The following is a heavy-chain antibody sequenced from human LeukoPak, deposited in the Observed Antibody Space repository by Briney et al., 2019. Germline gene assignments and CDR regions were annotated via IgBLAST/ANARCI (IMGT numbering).Heavy chain of an antibody. D-gene: IGHD1-26*01. J-gene: IGHJ4*02. CDR3: ASGRPFDY. V-gene: IGHV3-7*01. CDR2: IKQDGSEK. Sequence: QPGGSLRLSCAASGFTFSGYRMNWVRQAPGKGLEWVAYIKQDGSEKYYVDSVKGRFTISRDNAKNSLYLQMNSLGAEDTAVYYCASGRPFDYWGQGTLVTVSS. CDR1: GFTFSGYR.